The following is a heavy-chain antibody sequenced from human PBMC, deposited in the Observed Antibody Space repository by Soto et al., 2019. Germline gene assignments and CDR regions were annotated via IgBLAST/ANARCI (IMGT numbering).Heavy chain of an antibody. D-gene: IGHD3-9*01. CDR3: VKGRLDWLSYFDY. CDR1: GFTLSSNW. CDR2: VNNDGSTT. V-gene: IGHV3-74*01. Sequence: GGSLRLSCAASGFTLSSNWMHWVRQVPGKGLVWVSLVNNDGSTTSYVDSVKGRFTISRDNAKNTLYLQMNSLRAEDTAVYYCVKGRLDWLSYFDYWGKGALVTVAS. J-gene: IGHJ4*02.